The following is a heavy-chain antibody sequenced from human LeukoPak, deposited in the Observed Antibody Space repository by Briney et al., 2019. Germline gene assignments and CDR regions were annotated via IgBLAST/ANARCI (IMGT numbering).Heavy chain of an antibody. J-gene: IGHJ4*02. CDR2: GYYSGRT. CDR3: ARGPPSSIAARRPRGYFDY. D-gene: IGHD6-6*01. Sequence: PSETLSLTCSVSGGSMRISHYYWGWIRQPPGKGLEWIGSGYYSGRTDYNPSLKSRVTISLDMSKNQFSLSLTSMTAADTAVYYCARGPPSSIAARRPRGYFDYWGQGTLVTVSS. V-gene: IGHV4-39*07. CDR1: GGSMRISHYY.